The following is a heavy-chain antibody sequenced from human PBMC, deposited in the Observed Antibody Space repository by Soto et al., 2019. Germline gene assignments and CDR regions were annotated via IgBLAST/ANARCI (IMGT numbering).Heavy chain of an antibody. CDR3: VTGSGSSTSDAFDI. J-gene: IGHJ3*02. V-gene: IGHV4-59*02. CDR2: TYHSGST. CDR1: SGSVRSYY. Sequence: QVQLQGSGPGLVKPSETLSLTCTVFSGSVRSYYWTWIRQPPGQGLEWIGFTYHSGSTNYNPSLKRRVTMSVDTSKNQFSLKLNSVPAADTAVYYCVTGSGSSTSDAFDIWDRGTMVTVSS. D-gene: IGHD3-10*01.